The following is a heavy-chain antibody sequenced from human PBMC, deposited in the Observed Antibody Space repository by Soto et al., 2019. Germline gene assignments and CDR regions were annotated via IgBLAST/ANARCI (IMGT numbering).Heavy chain of an antibody. D-gene: IGHD1-1*01. CDR1: GYTFTSYG. V-gene: IGHV1-18*01. CDR3: ARGRYVDY. Sequence: QVHLVQSGAEVKKPGASVKVSCKASGYTFTSYGITWVRQAPGQGLEWMGWISAHNGNTDYAQKLQGRVIVTRDTSTSTAYMELRSLISDDTAVYYCARGRYVDYWGQGALVTVSS. CDR2: ISAHNGNT. J-gene: IGHJ4*02.